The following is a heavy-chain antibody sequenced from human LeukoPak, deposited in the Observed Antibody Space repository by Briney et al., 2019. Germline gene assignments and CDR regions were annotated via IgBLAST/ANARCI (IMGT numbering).Heavy chain of an antibody. CDR2: INHSGST. V-gene: IGHV4-34*01. D-gene: IGHD4-17*01. J-gene: IGHJ4*02. CDR3: ARAGLNGDVDY. CDR1: GGSFSGYY. Sequence: SETLSLTCAVYGGSFSGYYWSWIRQPPGKGLEWIGEINHSGSTNYNPSLKSRVTISVDTSKNQFSLKLSSVTAADTAVYYCARAGLNGDVDYWGQGTLVAVSS.